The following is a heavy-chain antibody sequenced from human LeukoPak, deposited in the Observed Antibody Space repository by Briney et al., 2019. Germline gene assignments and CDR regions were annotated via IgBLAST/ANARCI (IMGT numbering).Heavy chain of an antibody. D-gene: IGHD3-22*01. CDR2: ISYDGNNK. CDR3: AKDLRYYDSSGYYY. J-gene: IGHJ4*02. CDR1: GFTFSSYG. Sequence: PGGSLRLSCAASGFTFSSYGMHWVRQAPGKGLEWVAVISYDGNNKYYADSVKGRFTISRDNSKNTLYLQMNSLRAEDTAVYYCAKDLRYYDSSGYYYWGQGTLVTVSS. V-gene: IGHV3-30*18.